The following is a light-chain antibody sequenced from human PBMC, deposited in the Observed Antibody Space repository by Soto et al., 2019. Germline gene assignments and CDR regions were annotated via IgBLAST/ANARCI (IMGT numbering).Light chain of an antibody. CDR3: QQSITYPWT. V-gene: IGKV1-5*03. CDR1: QNIDMY. Sequence: DIQMTQSPSTLSASAGDRVTITCRASQNIDMYLAWYQQKPGQAPSLLIYRASSLQSGVPSRFSGSGFGTEFTLTISSLQPDDFATYYCQQSITYPWTFGQGTKVDIK. CDR2: RAS. J-gene: IGKJ1*01.